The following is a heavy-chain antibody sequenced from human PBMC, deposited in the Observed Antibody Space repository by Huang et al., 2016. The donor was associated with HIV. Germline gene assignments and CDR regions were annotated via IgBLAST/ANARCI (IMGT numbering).Heavy chain of an antibody. Sequence: QIHLVQSGPEVKQPGASVKVSCKASGYKFHIYEITWVRQTPGQGLEWMGWISGVNVSKRLAQKFQDRLTMTTDVSTSTAYLELRSLRLDDTAVYYCARTKGEFDFWGQGALVTVSS. CDR2: ISGVNVSK. CDR3: ARTKGEFDF. D-gene: IGHD3-16*01. CDR1: GYKFHIYE. J-gene: IGHJ4*02. V-gene: IGHV1-18*04.